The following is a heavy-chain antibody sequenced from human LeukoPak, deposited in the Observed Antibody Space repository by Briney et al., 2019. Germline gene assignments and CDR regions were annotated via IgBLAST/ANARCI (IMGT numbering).Heavy chain of an antibody. CDR1: GGSISSSSYY. J-gene: IGHJ3*02. CDR3: ARDGSGSYYMMSDAFDI. Sequence: SETLSLTCTVSGGSISSSSYYWSWIRQPAGKGLEWIGRIYTSGSTNYNPSLKSRVTMSVDTSKNHFSLKLSSVTAADTAVYYCARDGSGSYYMMSDAFDIWGQGTMVTVSS. CDR2: IYTSGST. D-gene: IGHD3-10*01. V-gene: IGHV4-61*02.